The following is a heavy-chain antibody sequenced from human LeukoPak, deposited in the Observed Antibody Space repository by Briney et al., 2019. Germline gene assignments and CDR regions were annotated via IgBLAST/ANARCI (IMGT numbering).Heavy chain of an antibody. CDR3: TKEGI. J-gene: IGHJ3*02. Sequence: PGGSLRLSCAASGFTFSSYGMHWVRQAPGKGLEWVAVISYDGSNKYYADSVKGRFTISRDNAKNSLYLQMNSLRAEDTAVYYCTKEGIWGQGTMVTVSS. CDR1: GFTFSSYG. V-gene: IGHV3-30*18. CDR2: ISYDGSNK.